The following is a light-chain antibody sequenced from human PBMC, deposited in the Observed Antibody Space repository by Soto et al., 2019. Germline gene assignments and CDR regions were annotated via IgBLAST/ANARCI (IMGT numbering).Light chain of an antibody. CDR2: KAS. J-gene: IGKJ1*01. CDR3: QQYSTYTPRT. Sequence: ASVGDRVTITCRASQSISIWMAWYQQKPGKAPKILIYKASSLESGVPSRFSGSGSGTEFTLTISSLQPDDFATYYCQQYSTYTPRTFGQGTKVDIK. V-gene: IGKV1-5*03. CDR1: QSISIW.